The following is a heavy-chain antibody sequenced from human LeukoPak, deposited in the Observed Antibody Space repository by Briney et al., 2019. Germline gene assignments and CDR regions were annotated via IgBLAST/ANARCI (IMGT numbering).Heavy chain of an antibody. Sequence: SQTLSLTCTVSGGSISSGSYYWSWIRQPAGKGLEWIGRIYTSGSTNYNPSLKSRVTISVDTSKNQFSLKLSSVTAADTAVYYCARGPGGSSSSDFDYWGQGTLVTVSS. D-gene: IGHD6-6*01. CDR3: ARGPGGSSSSDFDY. CDR1: GGSISSGSYY. CDR2: IYTSGST. J-gene: IGHJ4*02. V-gene: IGHV4-61*02.